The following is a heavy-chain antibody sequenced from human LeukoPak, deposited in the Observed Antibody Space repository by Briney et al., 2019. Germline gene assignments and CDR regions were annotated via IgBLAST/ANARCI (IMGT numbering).Heavy chain of an antibody. Sequence: GGSLRLSCAASGFTFSSYSMNWVRQAPGKGLEWVSSISSSSSYIYYADSVKGRFTISRDNAKNSLYLQMNSLRAEDTAVYYCAREVAYCGGDSPTDAFDIWGQGTMVTVSS. CDR3: AREVAYCGGDSPTDAFDI. CDR1: GFTFSSYS. J-gene: IGHJ3*02. D-gene: IGHD2-21*02. V-gene: IGHV3-21*01. CDR2: ISSSSSYI.